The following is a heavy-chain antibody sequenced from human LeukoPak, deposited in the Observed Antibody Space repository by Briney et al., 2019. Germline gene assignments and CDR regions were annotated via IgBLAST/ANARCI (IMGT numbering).Heavy chain of an antibody. J-gene: IGHJ4*02. CDR2: IKSDGSST. V-gene: IGHV3-74*01. CDR3: VRDNRSYNFDY. Sequence: GPLRLSCAASGFTFSRYWMHWVRQAPGKGLVWVSCIKSDGSSTSIADSAKGRFTISRDNAKNTVYLQMNSLRAEDTAVYYCVRDNRSYNFDYWGQGTLVTVSS. D-gene: IGHD1-26*01. CDR1: GFTFSRYW.